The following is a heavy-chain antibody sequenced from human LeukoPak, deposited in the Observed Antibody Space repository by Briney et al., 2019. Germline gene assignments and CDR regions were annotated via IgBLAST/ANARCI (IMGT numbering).Heavy chain of an antibody. CDR2: IYSTGRT. V-gene: IGHV3-53*01. CDR1: GFTVSSNY. Sequence: GGSLRLSCAASGFTVSSNYMSWVRQGPGKGLEWVSLIYSTGRTYYADSVKGRFTISRDNSKNTLYLQMNSLRAEDTAVYYCAKAQLRFLEWLAGHDAFDIWGQGTMVTVSS. CDR3: AKAQLRFLEWLAGHDAFDI. J-gene: IGHJ3*02. D-gene: IGHD3-3*01.